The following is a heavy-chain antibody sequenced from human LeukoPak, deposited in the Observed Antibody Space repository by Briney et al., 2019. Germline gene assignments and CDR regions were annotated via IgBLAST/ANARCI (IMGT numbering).Heavy chain of an antibody. Sequence: ASVKVSCKASGYTFSNYGIVWVRQAPGQGLEWMGWISTYNGNTNYADNLQDRVTMTTDTSTSTAYMELRSLRSDDTAVYYCARVLPQGPYYYHGMDVWGQGTTVTVSS. J-gene: IGHJ6*02. V-gene: IGHV1-18*01. CDR2: ISTYNGNT. CDR1: GYTFSNYG. CDR3: ARVLPQGPYYYHGMDV. D-gene: IGHD5-18*01.